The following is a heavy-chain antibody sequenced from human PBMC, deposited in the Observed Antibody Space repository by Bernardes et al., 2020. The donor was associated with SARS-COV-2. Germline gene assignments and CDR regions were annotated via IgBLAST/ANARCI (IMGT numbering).Heavy chain of an antibody. Sequence: GGSLRLSCSISGFAVSDNFMTWVRQAPGRGLEWLSILYNNGRTYYADSVKGRFTISRDDSSNTLYLQMNNLNAGDTAKYYCARVRYYYGSGSPSRYFDKWGPGTLVTISS. J-gene: IGHJ4*02. V-gene: IGHV3-53*01. CDR2: LYNNGRT. D-gene: IGHD3-10*01. CDR3: ARVRYYYGSGSPSRYFDK. CDR1: GFAVSDNF.